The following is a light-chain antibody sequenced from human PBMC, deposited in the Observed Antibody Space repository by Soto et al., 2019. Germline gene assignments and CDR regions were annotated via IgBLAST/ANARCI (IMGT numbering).Light chain of an antibody. CDR2: GAS. V-gene: IGKV3-20*01. Sequence: EIVLTQSPGTLSLSPGERATLSCRASQSVSSSYLAWYQQIPGQAPRQLIYGASSRATGIPDRFSGSGSGTDFTLTITRLEPEDFAVYYCQHYRTSFGGGTRVEIK. J-gene: IGKJ4*01. CDR3: QHYRTS. CDR1: QSVSSSY.